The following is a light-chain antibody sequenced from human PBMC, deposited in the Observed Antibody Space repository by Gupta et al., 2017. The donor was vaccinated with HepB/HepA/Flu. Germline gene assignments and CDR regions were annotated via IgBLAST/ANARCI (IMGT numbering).Light chain of an antibody. CDR2: AAS. V-gene: IGKV1-39*01. CDR3: QETYDAPLVT. Sequence: DIQMTQSPSSLSASVGDRVTISCRTSQNVKNYLNWYQQKPGRAPRFLIFAASTLQSGVPSRVSGTGSGTDFNLTVSSLQPEDFATYYCQETYDAPLVTFGPGTKV. CDR1: QNVKNY. J-gene: IGKJ3*01.